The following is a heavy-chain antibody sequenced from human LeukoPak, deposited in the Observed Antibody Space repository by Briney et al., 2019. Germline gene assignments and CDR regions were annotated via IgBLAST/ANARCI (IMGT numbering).Heavy chain of an antibody. V-gene: IGHV3-33*01. Sequence: GRSLRLSCAASGFTFSSYGMHWVRQASGKGLEWVAVIWYDGSNKYYADSVKGRFTISRDNSKNTLYLQMNSLRAEDTAVYYCARDADLQGYSSSVFDYWGQGTLVTVSS. D-gene: IGHD6-6*01. CDR1: GFTFSSYG. CDR2: IWYDGSNK. CDR3: ARDADLQGYSSSVFDY. J-gene: IGHJ4*02.